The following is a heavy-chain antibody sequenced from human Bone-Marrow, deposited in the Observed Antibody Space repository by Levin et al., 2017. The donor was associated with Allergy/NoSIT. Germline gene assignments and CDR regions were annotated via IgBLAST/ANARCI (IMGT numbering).Heavy chain of an antibody. CDR3: ARGFSFRRSSFDP. Sequence: SETLSLTCAVYGGSFSGYYWSWIRQPPGKGLEWIGEINHSGSTNYNPSLKSRVTISVDTSKNQFSLKLSSVTAADTAVYYCARGFSFRRSSFDPWGQGTLVTVSS. D-gene: IGHD2-2*01. CDR2: INHSGST. J-gene: IGHJ5*02. CDR1: GGSFSGYY. V-gene: IGHV4-34*01.